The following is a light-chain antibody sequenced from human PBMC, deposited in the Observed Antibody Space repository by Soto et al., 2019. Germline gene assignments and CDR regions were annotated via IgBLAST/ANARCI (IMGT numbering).Light chain of an antibody. J-gene: IGLJ2*01. Sequence: QSVLTQPASVSGSPGQSITISCTGTSSDVGGYNYVSWYQQHPGKAPKLMIYEVSNRPSGVSNRFSGSKSGNTASLNISGLQAEDEADYYCSSYTSSSTLVFGGGTKLTVL. CDR2: EVS. CDR3: SSYTSSSTLV. CDR1: SSDVGGYNY. V-gene: IGLV2-14*01.